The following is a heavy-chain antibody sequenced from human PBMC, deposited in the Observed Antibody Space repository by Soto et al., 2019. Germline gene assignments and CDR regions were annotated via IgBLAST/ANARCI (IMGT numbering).Heavy chain of an antibody. J-gene: IGHJ5*02. CDR2: IYYDGST. Sequence: PSETLSLTCTVSGGSISSSDSYWGWIRQPPGKGLEWIGNIYYDGSTYYNPSLKSRVTISINTSKNQFSLKLSSVTAADTAVYYCARDRADCTNGVCYPIRTGNWFDPWGQGTLVTVSS. D-gene: IGHD2-8*01. V-gene: IGHV4-39*07. CDR1: GGSISSSDSY. CDR3: ARDRADCTNGVCYPIRTGNWFDP.